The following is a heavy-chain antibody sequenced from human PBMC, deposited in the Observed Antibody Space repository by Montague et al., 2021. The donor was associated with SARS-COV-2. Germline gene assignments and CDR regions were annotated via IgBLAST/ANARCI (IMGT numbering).Heavy chain of an antibody. CDR3: ARDNYDYVWGSYRYIY. Sequence: SLRLSCAASGFTFSSYAMHWVRQAPGKGLEWVVVISYDGSNKYYADSVKGRFTISRDNSKNTLYLQMNSLRAEDTAVYYCARDNYDYVWGSYRYIYWGQGTLVTVSS. CDR2: ISYDGSNK. CDR1: GFTFSSYA. V-gene: IGHV3-30*04. J-gene: IGHJ4*02. D-gene: IGHD3-16*02.